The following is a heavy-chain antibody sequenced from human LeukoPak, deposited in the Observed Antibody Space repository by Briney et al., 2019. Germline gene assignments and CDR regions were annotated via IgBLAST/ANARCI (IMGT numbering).Heavy chain of an antibody. V-gene: IGHV1-2*06. CDR2: INPNSGGT. CDR1: GYTFTGYY. J-gene: IGHJ5*02. CDR3: ARATVTLNWFDP. D-gene: IGHD4-17*01. Sequence: ASVKVSCKASGYTFTGYYMHWVRQAPGQGLEWMGRINPNSGGTNYAQKFQGRVTMTRDTSTSTVYMELSSLRSEDTAVYYCARATVTLNWFDPWGQGTLVTVSS.